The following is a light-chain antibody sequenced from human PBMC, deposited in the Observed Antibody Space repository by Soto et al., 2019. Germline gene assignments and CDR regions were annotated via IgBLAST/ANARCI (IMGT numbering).Light chain of an antibody. J-gene: IGLJ3*02. Sequence: QSVLTQPPSASASLGASVKLPCTLSSGHSSYAIAWHQQQPEKGPRYLMKLNSDGSHSKGDGLPDRFSGSSSGAERYLTISSLQSEDEADYYCQTWGTGIRVFGGGTKLTVL. V-gene: IGLV4-69*01. CDR2: LNSDGSH. CDR3: QTWGTGIRV. CDR1: SGHSSYA.